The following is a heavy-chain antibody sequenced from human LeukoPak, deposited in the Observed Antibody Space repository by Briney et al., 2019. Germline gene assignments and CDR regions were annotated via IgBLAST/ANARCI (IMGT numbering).Heavy chain of an antibody. Sequence: SETLSLTCTVSGGSISSSSYHWGWIRQPPGKGLEWIGSIYYSGSTYYNPSLKSRVTISVDTSKNHFSLKLSSVTAADTAVYYCARESIAVAGRELWGQGTLVTVSS. D-gene: IGHD6-19*01. J-gene: IGHJ4*02. CDR1: GGSISSSSYH. V-gene: IGHV4-39*02. CDR3: ARESIAVAGREL. CDR2: IYYSGST.